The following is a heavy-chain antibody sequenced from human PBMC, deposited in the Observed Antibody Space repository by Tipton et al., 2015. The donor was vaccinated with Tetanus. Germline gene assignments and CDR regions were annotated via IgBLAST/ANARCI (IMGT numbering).Heavy chain of an antibody. Sequence: GPEVKKPGESLKISCKASGHNSASYWLSWVRQMPGEGLEWMGIIYLGDSYATYSPSFRGQVTISADKSINTAYLQWTSLKASDTAIYFCARLPKHYSASGSTWGQGTLVTVSS. V-gene: IGHV5-51*01. CDR2: IYLGDSYA. CDR1: GHNSASYW. J-gene: IGHJ1*01. CDR3: ARLPKHYSASGST. D-gene: IGHD3-10*01.